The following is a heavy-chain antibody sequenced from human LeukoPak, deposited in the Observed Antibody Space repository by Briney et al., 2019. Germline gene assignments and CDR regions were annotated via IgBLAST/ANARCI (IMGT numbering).Heavy chain of an antibody. D-gene: IGHD3-22*01. J-gene: IGHJ6*02. CDR2: INPSGGST. Sequence: ASVKVSCKASGYTFTSYYMHWVRQAPGQGLEWMGIINPSGGSTNYAQKFKGRVTMTRDTSTSTVYMELSSLRSEDTAVYYCARDPYDSSGYYFERYGMDVWGQGTTVTVSS. CDR1: GYTFTSYY. V-gene: IGHV1-46*01. CDR3: ARDPYDSSGYYFERYGMDV.